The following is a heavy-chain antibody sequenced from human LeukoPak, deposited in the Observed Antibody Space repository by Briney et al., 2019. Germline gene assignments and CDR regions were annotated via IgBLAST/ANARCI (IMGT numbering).Heavy chain of an antibody. Sequence: GGSLRLSCAASGFTFSSYSMNWVRQAPGKGLEWVSSISSSSSYIYYADSVKGRFTISRDNAKNSLYLQMNSLRAEDTAVYYCARDSIGDYYDSSGYPPRPGAFDIWGQGTMVTVSS. CDR1: GFTFSSYS. CDR2: ISSSSSYI. J-gene: IGHJ3*02. CDR3: ARDSIGDYYDSSGYPPRPGAFDI. V-gene: IGHV3-21*01. D-gene: IGHD3-22*01.